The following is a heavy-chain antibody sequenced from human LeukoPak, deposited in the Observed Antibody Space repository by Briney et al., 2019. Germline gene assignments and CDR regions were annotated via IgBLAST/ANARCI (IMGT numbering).Heavy chain of an antibody. CDR1: GFTFSSYE. CDR2: ISSSGSTI. CDR3: ARAFRELPQLYYYYYMDV. D-gene: IGHD1-26*01. Sequence: GGSLRLSCAASGFTFSSYEMNWVRQAPGKGLEWVSYISSSGSTIYYADSVKGRFTISRDNAKNSLYLQMNSLRAEDTAVYYCARAFRELPQLYYYYYMDVWGKGTTVTASS. V-gene: IGHV3-48*03. J-gene: IGHJ6*03.